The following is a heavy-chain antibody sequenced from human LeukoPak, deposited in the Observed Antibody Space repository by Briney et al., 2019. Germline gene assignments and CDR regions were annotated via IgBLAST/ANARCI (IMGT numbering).Heavy chain of an antibody. CDR2: IVVGSGNT. D-gene: IGHD3-3*01. J-gene: IGHJ4*02. CDR3: ASSLLEWLLYDY. CDR1: GFTFTSSA. V-gene: IGHV1-58*01. Sequence: SVKVSCKASGFTFTSSAVQWVRQARGQRLEWIGWIVVGSGNTNYAQKFQERVTITRDISTSTAYMELSSLRSEDTAVYYCASSLLEWLLYDYWGQGTLVTVSS.